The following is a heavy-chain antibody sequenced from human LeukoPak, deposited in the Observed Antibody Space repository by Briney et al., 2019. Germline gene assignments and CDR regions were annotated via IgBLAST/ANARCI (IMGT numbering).Heavy chain of an antibody. CDR3: AKDGFNYTSRDNDGFDT. CDR1: GFSVGSYG. V-gene: IGHV3-23*01. Sequence: GGSLRLSCAASGFSVGSYGMSWVRQAPGKGLEWVSTFSGNGEWTHYTDSVKGRFTTSRDKTKNTLYLQMNSLIFEDTALYYGAKDGFNYTSRDNDGFDTWGQGTMVTVSS. J-gene: IGHJ3*02. CDR2: FSGNGEWT. D-gene: IGHD3-3*01.